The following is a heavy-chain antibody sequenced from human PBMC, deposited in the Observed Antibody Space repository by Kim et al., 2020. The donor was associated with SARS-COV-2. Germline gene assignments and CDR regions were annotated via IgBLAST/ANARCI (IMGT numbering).Heavy chain of an antibody. D-gene: IGHD6-19*01. CDR1: GGSFSGYY. V-gene: IGHV4-34*01. CDR3: ARGTRQLLVRGLYYYYMDV. J-gene: IGHJ6*03. CDR2: INHRGST. Sequence: SETLSLTCAVYGGSFSGYYWSWIRQPPGKGLECIGEINHRGSTNYNPSLKSRVTISVETSKNQFCLKLSSVTAADTAVYYCARGTRQLLVRGLYYYYMDVWGKGTTVTVSS.